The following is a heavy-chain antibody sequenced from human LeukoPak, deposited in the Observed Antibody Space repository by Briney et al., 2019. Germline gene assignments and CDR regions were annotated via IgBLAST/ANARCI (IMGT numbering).Heavy chain of an antibody. Sequence: GGSLRLSCAASGVTFGDYATYWVRQAPGKGLEWVSGIGGSGAVTYYADSVKGRFTISRDNSKNTLYLQLNTLRVEDTAIYYCAKDYYDNSGWFDYWGQGTLVTVSS. D-gene: IGHD3-22*01. J-gene: IGHJ4*02. CDR3: AKDYYDNSGWFDY. CDR2: IGGSGAVT. CDR1: GVTFGDYA. V-gene: IGHV3-23*01.